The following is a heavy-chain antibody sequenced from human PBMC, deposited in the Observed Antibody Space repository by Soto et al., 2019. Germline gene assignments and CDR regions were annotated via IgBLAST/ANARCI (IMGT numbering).Heavy chain of an antibody. CDR1: GFTFSSYV. Sequence: QVQLVESGGGVVQPGRSLRLSCAASGFTFSSYVMHWVRQAPGKGLEWVAGIWYDGSNKYYADSVKGRFTISRDNSKKALYLQMNSLRAEDTAVYFCAREPSMYGDYWWTCGSWGQGTRVTVSS. V-gene: IGHV3-33*01. CDR3: AREPSMYGDYWWTCGS. D-gene: IGHD4-17*01. J-gene: IGHJ5*02. CDR2: IWYDGSNK.